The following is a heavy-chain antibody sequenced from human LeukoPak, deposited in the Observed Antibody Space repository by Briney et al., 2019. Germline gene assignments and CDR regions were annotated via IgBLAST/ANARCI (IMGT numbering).Heavy chain of an antibody. CDR2: IIPIFGTA. D-gene: IGHD5-18*01. Sequence: SVKVSCKASGGTFSSYAISWVRQAPGQGLEWVGRIIPIFGTANYAQKFQGRVTITTDESTSTAYMELSSLRSEDTAVYYCARPQRGYSYSAFDIWGQGTMVTVSS. J-gene: IGHJ3*02. CDR1: GGTFSSYA. CDR3: ARPQRGYSYSAFDI. V-gene: IGHV1-69*05.